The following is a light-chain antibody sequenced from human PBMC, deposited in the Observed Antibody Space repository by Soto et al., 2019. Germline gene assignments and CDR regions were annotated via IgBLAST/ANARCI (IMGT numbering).Light chain of an antibody. CDR3: GSWDSSMSAYV. Sequence: QSVLTQPPSVSAAPGQKVTISCSGSSSNIWGNSVSWYQQLPGTASKLLIYDDNKRPSGIPDRFSGSKSGTSATLGITGFQTGDEADYYCGSWDSSMSAYVFGTGTKVTVL. V-gene: IGLV1-51*01. CDR2: DDN. CDR1: SSNIWGNS. J-gene: IGLJ1*01.